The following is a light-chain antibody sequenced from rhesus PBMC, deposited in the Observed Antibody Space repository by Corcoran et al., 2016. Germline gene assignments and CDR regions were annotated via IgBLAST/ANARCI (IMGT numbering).Light chain of an antibody. CDR3: QQRNSYPYS. J-gene: IGKJ2*01. Sequence: DIHMTQSPSSLSASVGDKVTITCRASQGISNALAWYQQKPGKAPTLLIYAASILHRGVPSRLSGSGSRTDFTLTIRSLQPEDFAVYYCQQRNSYPYSFGQGTKVEIK. V-gene: IGKV1-33*01. CDR1: QGISNA. CDR2: AAS.